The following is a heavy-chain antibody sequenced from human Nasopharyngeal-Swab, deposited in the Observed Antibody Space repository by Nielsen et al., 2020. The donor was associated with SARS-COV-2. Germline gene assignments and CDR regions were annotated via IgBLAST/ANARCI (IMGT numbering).Heavy chain of an antibody. D-gene: IGHD3-10*01. CDR3: ARGPYDVLWFGEGLYYFDY. CDR2: ISWNSGSI. J-gene: IGHJ4*02. V-gene: IGHV3-9*01. Sequence: GGSLRLSCAASGLTFDDYAMHWVRQAPGKGLEWVSGISWNSGSIGYADSVKGRFTISRDNAKNSLYLQMNSLRAEDTAVYYCARGPYDVLWFGEGLYYFDYWGQGTLVTVSS. CDR1: GLTFDDYA.